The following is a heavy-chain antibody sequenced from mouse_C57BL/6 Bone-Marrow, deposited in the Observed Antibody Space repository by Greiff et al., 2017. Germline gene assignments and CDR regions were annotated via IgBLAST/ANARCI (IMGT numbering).Heavy chain of an antibody. D-gene: IGHD2-4*01. CDR2: IHPNSGST. J-gene: IGHJ3*01. V-gene: IGHV1-64*01. Sequence: QVQLQQPGAELVKPGASVKLSCKASGYTFTSYWMHWVKQRPGQGLEWIGMIHPNSGSTNHNEKFKSKATLTVDKSSSPAYMQLSSLTSEDSAVYYCARKDIYYDYDGAWFAYWGQGTLVTVSA. CDR3: ARKDIYYDYDGAWFAY. CDR1: GYTFTSYW.